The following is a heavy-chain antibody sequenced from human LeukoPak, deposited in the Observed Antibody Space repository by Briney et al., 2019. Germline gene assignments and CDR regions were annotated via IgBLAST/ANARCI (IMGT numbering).Heavy chain of an antibody. Sequence: SWNSGSIGYADSVKGRFTISRDNAKNSLYLQMNSLRAEDTALYYCARVGSIAVAGMFDYFDYWGQGTLVTVSS. J-gene: IGHJ4*02. CDR2: SWNSGSI. D-gene: IGHD6-19*01. CDR3: ARVGSIAVAGMFDYFDY. V-gene: IGHV3-9*01.